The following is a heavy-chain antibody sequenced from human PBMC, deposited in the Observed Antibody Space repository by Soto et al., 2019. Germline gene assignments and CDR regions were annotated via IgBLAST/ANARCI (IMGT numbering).Heavy chain of an antibody. Sequence: QVQLVQSGAEVKKPGSSVKVSCKASGGTFSSYAISWVRQAPGQGLEWMGGIIPNFGTANYAQKFQGRVTITADESTSTAYMELSSLRSEDTAVYYCARGRDYDSSGYYQTRYFQHWGQGTLVTVSS. CDR2: IIPNFGTA. D-gene: IGHD3-22*01. CDR3: ARGRDYDSSGYYQTRYFQH. CDR1: GGTFSSYA. V-gene: IGHV1-69*12. J-gene: IGHJ1*01.